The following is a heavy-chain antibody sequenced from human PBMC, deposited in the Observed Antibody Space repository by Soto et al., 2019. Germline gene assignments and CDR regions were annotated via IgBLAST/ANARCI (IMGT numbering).Heavy chain of an antibody. D-gene: IGHD3-10*01. V-gene: IGHV1-3*01. Sequence: ASVKVSCKASGYTFTSYTMHWVRQAPGQRLEWMGWINAGNGNTKYSQKFQGRVTITRDTSASTAYMELSSLRSEDTAAYYCARGLTMVRGVILDAFDIWGQGTMVTVS. J-gene: IGHJ3*02. CDR1: GYTFTSYT. CDR2: INAGNGNT. CDR3: ARGLTMVRGVILDAFDI.